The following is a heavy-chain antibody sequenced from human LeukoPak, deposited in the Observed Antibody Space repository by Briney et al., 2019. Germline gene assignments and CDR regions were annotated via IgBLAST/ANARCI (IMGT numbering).Heavy chain of an antibody. Sequence: QPGGSLRLSCATSGFTFSTSRMNWVRQAPGKGLEWISYINNSSTTIYYAGSVKGRFTISRDNAKNSLYLQMNSLRDEDTAVYYCARVLGGSGFDFGGQGTLVNVAS. CDR2: INNSSTTI. V-gene: IGHV3-48*02. J-gene: IGHJ4*02. CDR1: GFTFSTSR. CDR3: ARVLGGSGFDF. D-gene: IGHD3-10*01.